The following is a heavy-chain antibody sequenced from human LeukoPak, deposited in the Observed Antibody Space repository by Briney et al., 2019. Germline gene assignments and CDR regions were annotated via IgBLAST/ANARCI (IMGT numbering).Heavy chain of an antibody. J-gene: IGHJ4*02. Sequence: ASVKVSCKASGYTFTSYAMNWVRQAPGQGLEWMGWINTNTGNPTYAQGFTGRFVFSLDTSVSTAYLQISSLKAEDTAVYYCARDGVVVGRYYFDYWGQGTLVTVSS. CDR1: GYTFTSYA. D-gene: IGHD2-21*01. V-gene: IGHV7-4-1*02. CDR3: ARDGVVVGRYYFDY. CDR2: INTNTGNP.